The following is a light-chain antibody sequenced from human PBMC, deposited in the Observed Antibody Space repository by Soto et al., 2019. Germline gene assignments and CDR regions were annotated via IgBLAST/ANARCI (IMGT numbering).Light chain of an antibody. V-gene: IGKV1-39*01. Sequence: DIQMTQSPSTLSASVGDRVTITCRASQSISSYLNWYQQKPGKAPKLLIYAASSLQSGVPSRFSGSGSGTDFTLTISSLQAEDFATYYCQPSYSTPITFGQGTRLEIK. CDR2: AAS. CDR1: QSISSY. CDR3: QPSYSTPIT. J-gene: IGKJ5*01.